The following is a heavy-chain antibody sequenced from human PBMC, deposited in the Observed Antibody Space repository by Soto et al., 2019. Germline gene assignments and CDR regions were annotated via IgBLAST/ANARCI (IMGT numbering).Heavy chain of an antibody. D-gene: IGHD2-15*01. J-gene: IGHJ6*02. CDR3: ARGAGRGYCSGNTCYSPYNYYGMDV. Sequence: SQTLSLTCAISGDSVSSNSAAWNWVRQSPSRGLEWLGRTYYRSKWYDDYAVSVKSRITINPDTPKNQFSLHLNSVTPEDTAVYYCARGAGRGYCSGNTCYSPYNYYGMDVWGQGTTVTVSS. CDR2: TYYRSKWYD. V-gene: IGHV6-1*01. CDR1: GDSVSSNSAA.